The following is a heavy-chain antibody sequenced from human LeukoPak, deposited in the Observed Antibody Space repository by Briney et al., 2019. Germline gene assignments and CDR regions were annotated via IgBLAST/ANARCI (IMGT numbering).Heavy chain of an antibody. J-gene: IGHJ6*02. D-gene: IGHD2-2*01. V-gene: IGHV1-2*02. CDR2: INPNSGGT. CDR3: AREAVVPAAAYYYYGMDV. Sequence: ASVKVSCKASGYTFTGYYMHWVRQAPGQGLEWMGWINPNSGGTNYAQKFQGRVTMTRDTSISTAYMELGRLRSDDTAVYYCAREAVVPAAAYYYYGMDVWGQGTTVTVSS. CDR1: GYTFTGYY.